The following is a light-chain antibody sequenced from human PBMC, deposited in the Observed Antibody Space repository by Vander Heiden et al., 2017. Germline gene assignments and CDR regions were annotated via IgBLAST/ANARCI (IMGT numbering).Light chain of an antibody. J-gene: IGKJ1*01. CDR2: LGS. CDR1: QSLLHSNGYNY. Sequence: DIAMTQSPLSLPVTPGEPASIPCRSSQSLLHSNGYNYLDWYLQKPGQSPQLLIYLGSNRASGVPDRFSGSGSGTDFTLKISRVEAEDVGVYYCMQALQTPWTFGQGTKVEIK. V-gene: IGKV2-28*01. CDR3: MQALQTPWT.